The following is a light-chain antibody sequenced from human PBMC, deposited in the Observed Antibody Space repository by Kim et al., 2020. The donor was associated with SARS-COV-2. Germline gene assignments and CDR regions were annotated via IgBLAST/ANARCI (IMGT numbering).Light chain of an antibody. V-gene: IGKV3-11*01. J-gene: IGKJ2*01. Sequence: EIVLTQSPATLSLSPGQRATLSCRASQSIKNYLAWYQQKPGQAPRLLIYDASNRATGISARFSGSGSGSDFTRTISSLEPEDFALYCCQQCGDWPPYTFGQGTKLEI. CDR3: QQCGDWPPYT. CDR2: DAS. CDR1: QSIKNY.